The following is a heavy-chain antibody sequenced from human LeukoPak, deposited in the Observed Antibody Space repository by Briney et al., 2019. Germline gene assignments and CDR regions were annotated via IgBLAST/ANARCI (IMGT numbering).Heavy chain of an antibody. V-gene: IGHV1-2*06. CDR1: GYTFTGYY. J-gene: IGHJ4*02. Sequence: GASVKVSCKASGYTFTGYYMHWVRQAPGQGLEWMGRINPNSGGTNYAQKFQGRVTMTRDTSISTAYMELSRLRSDDTAVYYCARSRGLHYYDSSGYYGYWGQGTPVTVSS. CDR2: INPNSGGT. CDR3: ARSRGLHYYDSSGYYGY. D-gene: IGHD3-22*01.